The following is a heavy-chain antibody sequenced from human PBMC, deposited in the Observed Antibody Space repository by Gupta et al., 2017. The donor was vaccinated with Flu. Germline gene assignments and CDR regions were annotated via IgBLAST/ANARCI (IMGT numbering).Heavy chain of an antibody. CDR3: AKDRAGPLGYFDY. Sequence: EVQLLESGGGLVQPGGSLRLSCAASGFTFSSYAMSWVRQAPGKGLEWVSAISGSGGRTYYADAVKGRFTISRDNAKNTLYLQMKRLRAEDTAVYYCAKDRAGPLGYFDYWGQGTLVTVSS. CDR2: ISGSGGRT. D-gene: IGHD7-27*01. V-gene: IGHV3-23*01. J-gene: IGHJ4*02. CDR1: GFTFSSYA.